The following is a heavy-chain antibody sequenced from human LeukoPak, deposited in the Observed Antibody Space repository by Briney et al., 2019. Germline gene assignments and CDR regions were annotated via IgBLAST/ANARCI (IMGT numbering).Heavy chain of an antibody. Sequence: GGSLRLSCAASGFTFSSYSMNWVRQAPGKGLEWVSSISSSSSYIYYADSVKGRFTISRDNAKNSLYLQMNSLGAEDTAVYYCARDMSSSWYGSGGQGTLVTVSS. CDR2: ISSSSSYI. V-gene: IGHV3-21*01. J-gene: IGHJ4*02. CDR1: GFTFSSYS. D-gene: IGHD6-13*01. CDR3: ARDMSSSWYGS.